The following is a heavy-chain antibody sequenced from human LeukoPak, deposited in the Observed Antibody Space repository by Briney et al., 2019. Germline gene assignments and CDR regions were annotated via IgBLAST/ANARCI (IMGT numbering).Heavy chain of an antibody. V-gene: IGHV4-61*02. CDR2: IYTSGST. CDR3: ARHERGYSERKEDPFDY. Sequence: SETLSLTCTVSGGSISSGSYYWSWLRQPAGKGLEWIGRIYTSGSTNYNPSLKSRVTISVDTSKNQFSLKLNSVTAADTAVYYCARHERGYSERKEDPFDYWGQGTLVTVSS. CDR1: GGSISSGSYY. D-gene: IGHD5-18*01. J-gene: IGHJ4*02.